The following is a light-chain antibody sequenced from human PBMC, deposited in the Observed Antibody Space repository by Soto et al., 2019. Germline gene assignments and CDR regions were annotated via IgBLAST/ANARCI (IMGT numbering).Light chain of an antibody. CDR1: SSDIGTYDY. CDR3: TSYTGDDFTFV. J-gene: IGLJ1*01. CDR2: EVS. V-gene: IGLV2-8*01. Sequence: QSAVTQPSSASVSLGQAVTISCTGTSSDIGTYDYVSWYQQHPGRAPKLIIFEVSKRPLGVPDRFSGSKSGNTASLIVSGLQPDDEAEYHCTSYTGDDFTFVFGTGTKVTVL.